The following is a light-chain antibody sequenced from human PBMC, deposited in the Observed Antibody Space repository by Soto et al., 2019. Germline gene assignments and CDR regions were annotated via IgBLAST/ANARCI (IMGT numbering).Light chain of an antibody. CDR3: QSYDSSLSGPWV. CDR2: GNS. CDR1: SSNIGAGYD. V-gene: IGLV1-40*01. Sequence: QSVLTQPPSVSGAPGQRVTISCTGSSSNIGAGYDVHWYQQLPGTAPKLLIYGNSNRPSGVPDRFSGSKSGTSASLAITRLQPEDEADYYCQSYDSSLSGPWVFGGGTKLTVL. J-gene: IGLJ3*02.